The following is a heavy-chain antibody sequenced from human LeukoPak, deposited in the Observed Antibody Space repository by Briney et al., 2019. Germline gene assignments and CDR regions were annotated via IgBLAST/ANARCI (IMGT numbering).Heavy chain of an antibody. Sequence: SETLSLTCTVSGGSISSYYWSWIRQPPGKGLEWIGYIYYSGSTNYNPSLKSRVTISVDTSKNQFSLKLSSVTAADTAVYYCAREVGSGMDVWGQGTTVTVSS. J-gene: IGHJ6*02. CDR1: GGSISSYY. D-gene: IGHD3-10*01. CDR3: AREVGSGMDV. V-gene: IGHV4-59*01. CDR2: IYYSGST.